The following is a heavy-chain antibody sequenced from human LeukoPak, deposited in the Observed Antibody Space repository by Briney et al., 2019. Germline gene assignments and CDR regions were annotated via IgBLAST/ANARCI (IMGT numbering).Heavy chain of an antibody. CDR1: GFTFSSFG. J-gene: IGHJ6*02. Sequence: GGSLRLSCAASGFTFSSFGMNWVRQAPGKGLDWVSSISSSGGYIYYADSVKGRFTISRDNSKNTLYLQMNSLRAEDTAVYYCARVPPRYCSSTSCYDPYYGMDVWGQGTTVTVSS. D-gene: IGHD2-2*01. CDR3: ARVPPRYCSSTSCYDPYYGMDV. CDR2: ISSSGGYI. V-gene: IGHV3-21*01.